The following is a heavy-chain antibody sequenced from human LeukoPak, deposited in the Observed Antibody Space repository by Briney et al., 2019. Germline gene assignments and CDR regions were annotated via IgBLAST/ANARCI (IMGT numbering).Heavy chain of an antibody. CDR2: IHTSGST. D-gene: IGHD4-11*01. Sequence: SETLSLTCTVSGVSISSDYWSWIRQPAGKGLERIGRIHTSGSTNYNPSLKSRVTMSVDTSKNQFSLKLSSVTAADTAVYYCARDRGLYSNYWYFDLWGRGTLVTVSS. CDR3: ARDRGLYSNYWYFDL. J-gene: IGHJ2*01. V-gene: IGHV4-4*07. CDR1: GVSISSDY.